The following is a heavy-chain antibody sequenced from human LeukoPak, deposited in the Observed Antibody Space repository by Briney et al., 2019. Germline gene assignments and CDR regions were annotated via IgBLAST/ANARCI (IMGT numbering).Heavy chain of an antibody. D-gene: IGHD3-10*01. Sequence: GGSLRLSCAASGFTVSSNYMSWVRQAPGQGLECVSVIYSGGSTHYADSVKGRFTISRDNSKNTLYLQMNSLRAEDTAVYYCAKHLSYGSGSYYNSHFDYWGQGTLVTVSS. J-gene: IGHJ4*02. CDR3: AKHLSYGSGSYYNSHFDY. V-gene: IGHV3-53*01. CDR1: GFTVSSNY. CDR2: IYSGGST.